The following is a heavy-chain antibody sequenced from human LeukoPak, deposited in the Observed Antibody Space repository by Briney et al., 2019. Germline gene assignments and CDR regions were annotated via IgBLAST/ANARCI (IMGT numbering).Heavy chain of an antibody. J-gene: IGHJ4*02. CDR3: ARDSNYAPDY. CDR1: GYPFTSYG. D-gene: IGHD1-7*01. CDR2: TKANTGNT. Sequence: GASVTVSCTASGYPFTSYGISWVRQAPGQGLEWMGWTKANTGNTKYGQKFQGRVTMTTDTSTSTAYMELRSLRSDDTAVYYCARDSNYAPDYWGQGTLVTVSS. V-gene: IGHV1-18*01.